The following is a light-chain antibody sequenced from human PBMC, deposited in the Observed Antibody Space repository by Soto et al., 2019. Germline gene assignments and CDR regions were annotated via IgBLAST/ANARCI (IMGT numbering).Light chain of an antibody. CDR2: DAS. V-gene: IGKV3D-20*01. Sequence: DIVLTQSPATLSLSPGERATLSCGASQSVSSSRLAWYQQKPALAPRLLIYDASSRATGIPDRFSGSGSGTDFTLTISRPEPEDFAVYYCQQYGNSPITFGQGTRLEIK. J-gene: IGKJ5*01. CDR3: QQYGNSPIT. CDR1: QSVSSSR.